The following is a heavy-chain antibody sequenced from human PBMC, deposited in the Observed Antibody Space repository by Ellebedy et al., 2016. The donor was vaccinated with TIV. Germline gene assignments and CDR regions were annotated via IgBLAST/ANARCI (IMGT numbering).Heavy chain of an antibody. Sequence: SCAVSGASISRSSWWIWVRQTPGKGLEWLGAIFHSGVTNYKPSLKSRLIISLDKSTNQFSLQLSSVTAADTAVYFCAKPVVQTALLNSWGQGTRVTVSS. CDR2: IFHSGVT. D-gene: IGHD4-23*01. CDR1: GASISRSSW. J-gene: IGHJ4*02. CDR3: AKPVVQTALLNS. V-gene: IGHV4-4*01.